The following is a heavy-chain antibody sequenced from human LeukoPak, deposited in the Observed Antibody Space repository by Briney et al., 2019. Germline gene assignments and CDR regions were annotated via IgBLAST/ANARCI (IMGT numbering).Heavy chain of an antibody. D-gene: IGHD6-19*01. CDR1: GFTFSSYD. Sequence: GGSLRLSCAASGFTFSSYDMHWVRQATGKGLEWVSAIGTAGDTNYPGSVKGRFTISRENAKNSLYLQMNSLRAGDTAVYYCARGQRSSGWFWFDPWGQGTLVTVSS. CDR2: IGTAGDT. V-gene: IGHV3-13*01. J-gene: IGHJ5*02. CDR3: ARGQRSSGWFWFDP.